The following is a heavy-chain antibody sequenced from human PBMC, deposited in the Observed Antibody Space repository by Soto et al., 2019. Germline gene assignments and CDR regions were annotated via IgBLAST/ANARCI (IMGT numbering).Heavy chain of an antibody. Sequence: PSETLSLTCAVYGGSFSGYYWSWIRQPPGKGLEWIGEINHSGSTNYNPSLKSRVTISVDTSKNQFSLKLSSVTAADTAVYYCARECQLLSCPFDYWGQGTLVTVSS. V-gene: IGHV4-34*01. D-gene: IGHD2-2*01. CDR3: ARECQLLSCPFDY. J-gene: IGHJ4*02. CDR1: GGSFSGYY. CDR2: INHSGST.